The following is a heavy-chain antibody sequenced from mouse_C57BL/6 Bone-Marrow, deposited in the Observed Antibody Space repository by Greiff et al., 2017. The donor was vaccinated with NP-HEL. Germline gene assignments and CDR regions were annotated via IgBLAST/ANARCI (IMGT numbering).Heavy chain of an antibody. Sequence: EVKLVESGGDLVKPGGSLKLSCAASGFTFSSYGMSWVRQTPDKRLEWVATISSGGSYTYYPDSVKGRFTISRDNAKNTLYLQMSSLKSEDTAMYYCARRRRYFDVWGTGTTVTVSS. CDR2: ISSGGSYT. J-gene: IGHJ1*03. V-gene: IGHV5-6*02. CDR1: GFTFSSYG. CDR3: ARRRRYFDV.